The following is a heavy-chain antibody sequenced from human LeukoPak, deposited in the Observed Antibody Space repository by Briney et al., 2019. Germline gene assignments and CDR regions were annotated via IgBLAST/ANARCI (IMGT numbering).Heavy chain of an antibody. V-gene: IGHV3-7*01. CDR2: IKQDGSQK. Sequence: PGGSLRLPCAASGFTFSNFWMSWVRQAPGQGLEWVANIKQDGSQKFYVDSVKGRFTISRDSAKTSLYLQMNSLRAEDTAVYYCAKEYCSNSVCHSLDYWGQGTLVTVSS. CDR3: AKEYCSNSVCHSLDY. CDR1: GFTFSNFW. J-gene: IGHJ4*02. D-gene: IGHD2-8*01.